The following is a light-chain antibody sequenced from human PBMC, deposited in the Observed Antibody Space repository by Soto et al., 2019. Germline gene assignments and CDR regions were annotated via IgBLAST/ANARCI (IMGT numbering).Light chain of an antibody. CDR3: HRASSFPLT. Sequence: DIQMTQSPSSVSASVGDTVTITCRASQAISAWLAWYQHKPGRAPKLLIYKTSNLQTGVPSRFSGRGSETTFTFTLTISNLQPEDFATYYCHRASSFPLTFGGGTKVEIK. J-gene: IGKJ4*01. CDR2: KTS. V-gene: IGKV1-12*01. CDR1: QAISAW.